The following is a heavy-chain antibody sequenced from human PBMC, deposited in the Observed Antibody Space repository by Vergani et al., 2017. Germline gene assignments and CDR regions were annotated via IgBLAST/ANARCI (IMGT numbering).Heavy chain of an antibody. CDR2: IHYSENT. D-gene: IGHD6-19*01. V-gene: IGHV4-59*01. CDR1: FDSIRNYY. J-gene: IGHJ5*02. CDR3: ASDTHSGQRAYR. Sequence: QVQLQESGPGLVKSSKTLSLTCSVSFDSIRNYYCNCIRQPPEKGLEWIGSIHYSENTNYNPSLNTRVTISVDTSKNQFSLTLTSVTAADTAVYYCASDTHSGQRAYRWGQGILVTVTS.